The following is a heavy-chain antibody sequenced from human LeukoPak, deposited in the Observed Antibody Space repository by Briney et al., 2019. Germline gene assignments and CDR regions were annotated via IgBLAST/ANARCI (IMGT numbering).Heavy chain of an antibody. CDR1: GFTFSNYG. Sequence: GRSLRLSCAASGFTFSNYGMHWVRQVPGKGLEWVAAIWYDGIRKYYADSVKGRLTISRDNSKNTLYLQMNSLSADATAVYYCARDLEDSRPVGAFDMWGQGTMVTVSS. J-gene: IGHJ3*02. D-gene: IGHD3-22*01. CDR2: IWYDGIRK. V-gene: IGHV3-33*01. CDR3: ARDLEDSRPVGAFDM.